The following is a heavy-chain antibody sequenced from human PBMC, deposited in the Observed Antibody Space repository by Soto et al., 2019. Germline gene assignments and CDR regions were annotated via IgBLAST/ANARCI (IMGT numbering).Heavy chain of an antibody. CDR1: GGSISSGYW. J-gene: IGHJ5*02. D-gene: IGHD3-10*01. CDR2: IYHSGST. V-gene: IGHV4-4*02. Sequence: SETLSLTCAVSGGSISSGYWWSWVRQPAGKGLEWIGEIYHSGSTNYNPSLKSRVTISLDKSKNQFSLNLSSVTAADTAVYYCAKGVYGSGSPNWFDPWGQGTQVTVSS. CDR3: AKGVYGSGSPNWFDP.